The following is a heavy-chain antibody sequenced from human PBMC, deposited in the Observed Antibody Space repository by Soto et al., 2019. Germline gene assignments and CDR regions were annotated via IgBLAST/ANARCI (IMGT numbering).Heavy chain of an antibody. D-gene: IGHD6-6*01. V-gene: IGHV3-53*01. J-gene: IGHJ6*02. CDR1: GFTVSSNY. CDR2: IYSGGST. CDR3: ASVYSSSSYYYYGMDV. Sequence: GGPLRLSCAASGFTVSSNYMSWVRQAPGKGLEWVSVIYSGGSTYYADSVKGRFTISRDNSKNTLYLQMNSLRAEDTAVYYCASVYSSSSYYYYGMDVWGQGTTVTVSS.